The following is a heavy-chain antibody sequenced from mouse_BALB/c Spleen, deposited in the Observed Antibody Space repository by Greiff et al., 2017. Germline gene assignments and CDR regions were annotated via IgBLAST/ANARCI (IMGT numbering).Heavy chain of an antibody. V-gene: IGHV1-12*01. CDR2: IYPGNGDT. D-gene: IGHD1-2*01. CDR1: GYTFTSYN. J-gene: IGHJ2*01. Sequence: QVQLQQPGAELVKPGASVKMSCKASGYTFTSYNMHWVKQTPGQGLEWIGAIYPGNGDTSYNQKFKGKATLTADKSSSTAYMQLSSLTSEDSAVYYCARDYGYYFDYWGQGTTLTVSS. CDR3: ARDYGYYFDY.